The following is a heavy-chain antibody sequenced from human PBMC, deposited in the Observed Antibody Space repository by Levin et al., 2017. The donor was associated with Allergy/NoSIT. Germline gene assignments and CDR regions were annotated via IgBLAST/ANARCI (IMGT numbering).Heavy chain of an antibody. CDR2: FYTNGDT. D-gene: IGHD4-23*01. J-gene: IGHJ2*01. CDR1: GASISTAY. V-gene: IGHV4-4*07. CDR3: ARDPLIAPRWFDL. Sequence: SQTLSLTCTVSGASISTAYWSWIRQPAGKGLEWIGRFYTNGDTDYNPSLRSRVTMSLDTSNNQVSLRLSSVTAADTAVYFCARDPLIAPRWFDLWGRGTLVTVSS.